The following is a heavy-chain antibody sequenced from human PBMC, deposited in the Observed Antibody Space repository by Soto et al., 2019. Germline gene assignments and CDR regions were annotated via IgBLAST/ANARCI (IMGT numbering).Heavy chain of an antibody. CDR3: ARVHYSSGWEARDYYGMDV. D-gene: IGHD6-19*01. Sequence: GGSLRLSCAASGFTFSSYAMHWVRQAPGKGLEWVAVISYDGSNKYYADSVKGRFTISRDNSKNTLYLQMNSLRAEDTAVYYCARVHYSSGWEARDYYGMDVWGQGTTVTVSS. CDR2: ISYDGSNK. J-gene: IGHJ6*02. V-gene: IGHV3-30-3*01. CDR1: GFTFSSYA.